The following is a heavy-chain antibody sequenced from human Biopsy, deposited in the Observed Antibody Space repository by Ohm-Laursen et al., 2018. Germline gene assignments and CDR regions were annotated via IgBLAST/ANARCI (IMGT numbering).Heavy chain of an antibody. D-gene: IGHD3-3*01. V-gene: IGHV1-18*04. CDR2: ISAYNGNT. J-gene: IGHJ4*02. Sequence: ASVKVSCKASGFSFTGYYIHWVRQAPGQGLEWMGWISAYNGNTNYAQKLQGRATMTTDTSTSTAYMELRSLRSDDTAVYYCARCSTPYYDFWSGYQPTYYFDYWGQGTLVTVSS. CDR1: GFSFTGYY. CDR3: ARCSTPYYDFWSGYQPTYYFDY.